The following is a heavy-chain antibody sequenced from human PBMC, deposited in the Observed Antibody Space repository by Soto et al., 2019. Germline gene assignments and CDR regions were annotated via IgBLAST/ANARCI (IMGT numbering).Heavy chain of an antibody. V-gene: IGHV3-21*01. J-gene: IGHJ5*02. D-gene: IGHD4-17*01. CDR3: ARDWRDLGDFNWFDP. CDR2: ISASSASI. Sequence: PEGSLRLSCEASGFTFETYGMNWVRQAPGKGLEWVASISASSASIYYADSLGGRFTISRDNANNSVSLLMKRLRHEDTAMYYCARDWRDLGDFNWFDPWGQGTLVTVSS. CDR1: GFTFETYG.